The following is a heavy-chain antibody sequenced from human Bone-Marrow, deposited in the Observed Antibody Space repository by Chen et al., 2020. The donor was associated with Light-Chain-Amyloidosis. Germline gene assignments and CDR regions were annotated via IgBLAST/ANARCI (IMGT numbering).Heavy chain of an antibody. CDR1: GYTVPNYW. V-gene: IGHV5-51*01. J-gene: IGHJ4*02. Sequence: EVQLEQSGPEVKKPGESLKISCKGSGYTVPNYWIGWVRQMPGKGLEWMGVIYPADSDARYSPSFEGQVTISADKSITTAYLQWRSLKASDTAMYYCARRRDGYNFDYWGQGTLVTVSS. CDR2: IYPADSDA. D-gene: IGHD5-12*01. CDR3: ARRRDGYNFDY.